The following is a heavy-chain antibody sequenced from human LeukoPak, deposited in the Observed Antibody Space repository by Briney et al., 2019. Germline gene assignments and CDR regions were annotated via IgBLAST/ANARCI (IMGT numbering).Heavy chain of an antibody. CDR3: ARAPYSGYGRWSYYYYYMDV. CDR2: IIPIFGTA. Sequence: SVKVSCKASGYTFTGYYMHWVRQAPGQGLEWMGGIIPIFGTANYAQKFQGRVTITADESTSTAYMELSSLRSEDTAVYYCARAPYSGYGRWSYYYYYMDVWGKGTTVTISS. V-gene: IGHV1-69*13. D-gene: IGHD5-12*01. CDR1: GYTFTGYY. J-gene: IGHJ6*03.